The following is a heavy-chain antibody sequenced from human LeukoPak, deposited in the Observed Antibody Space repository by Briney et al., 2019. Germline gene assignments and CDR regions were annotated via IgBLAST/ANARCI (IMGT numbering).Heavy chain of an antibody. CDR1: GGSISSGSYY. D-gene: IGHD2-15*01. V-gene: IGHV4-61*02. J-gene: IGHJ5*02. Sequence: PSETLSLTCTVSGGSISSGSYYWSWIRQPAGQGLEYIGRMYTSGSTNYNPSLKSRVTISVDTSKNQFSLKLSSVTAADTAVYYCARVCEYCSGGSCYSGWFDPWGQGTLVTVSS. CDR2: MYTSGST. CDR3: ARVCEYCSGGSCYSGWFDP.